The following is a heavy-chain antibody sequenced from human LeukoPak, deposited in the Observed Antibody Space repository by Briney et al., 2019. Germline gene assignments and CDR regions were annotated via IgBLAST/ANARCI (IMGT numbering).Heavy chain of an antibody. CDR3: ARGAACSGGSCYYDYFDY. D-gene: IGHD2-15*01. Sequence: ASVKVSCKASGYTFTGYYMHWVRQAPGQGLEWMGWINPNSGGTNYAQKFQGRVTMTRDTSTSTVYMELSSLRSEDTAVYYCARGAACSGGSCYYDYFDYWGQGTLVTVSS. J-gene: IGHJ4*02. CDR1: GYTFTGYY. V-gene: IGHV1-2*02. CDR2: INPNSGGT.